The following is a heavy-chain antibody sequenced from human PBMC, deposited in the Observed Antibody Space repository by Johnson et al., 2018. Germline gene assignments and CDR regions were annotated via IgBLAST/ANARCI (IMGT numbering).Heavy chain of an antibody. Sequence: QVQLQESGPGLVKPSETLSLTCTVSGGSISSYYWSWIRQPPGKGLEWIGYIYYSGSTHYNPSLKSRVTISVDTSKNQFSLKLSSVTAADTAVYYCARDSNAGPFYYYYYMDVWGKGTTVTVSS. V-gene: IGHV4-59*01. CDR2: IYYSGST. D-gene: IGHD2-8*01. CDR1: GGSISSYY. CDR3: ARDSNAGPFYYYYYMDV. J-gene: IGHJ6*03.